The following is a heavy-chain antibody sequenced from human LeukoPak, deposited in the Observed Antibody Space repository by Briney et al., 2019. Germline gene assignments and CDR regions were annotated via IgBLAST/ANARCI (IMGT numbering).Heavy chain of an antibody. Sequence: PGGSLRLSCAASGFTFSTYAMSLVRQAPGKGLEWVSGISGSGSSTYYADSVKGRFTISRDNSKNTLSLQMNSLRAEDTAVHYCAKGSYGSGYYHYMDVWGKGTTVTVSS. V-gene: IGHV3-23*01. CDR2: ISGSGSST. J-gene: IGHJ6*03. CDR3: AKGSYGSGYYHYMDV. D-gene: IGHD3-10*01. CDR1: GFTFSTYA.